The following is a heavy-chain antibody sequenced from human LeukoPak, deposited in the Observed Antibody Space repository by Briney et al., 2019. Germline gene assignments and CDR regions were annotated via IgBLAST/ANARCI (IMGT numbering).Heavy chain of an antibody. CDR2: IYNSGST. CDR3: ARRNILTEGEAFDI. V-gene: IGHV4-59*08. CDR1: GGSISSYY. J-gene: IGHJ3*02. Sequence: SETLSLTCAVSGGSISSYYWTWIRQPPGKGLEWIGYIYNSGSTNYNPSLRGRVTISVDASKNQFSLKLNSVTAADTAVYYCARRNILTEGEAFDIWGQGTLVTVSS. D-gene: IGHD3-9*01.